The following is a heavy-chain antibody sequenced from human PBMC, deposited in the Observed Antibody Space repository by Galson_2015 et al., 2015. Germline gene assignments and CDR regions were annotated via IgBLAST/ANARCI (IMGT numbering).Heavy chain of an antibody. CDR1: GGSFSGYY. CDR3: ARKYSSRRRFDP. CDR2: INHSGST. Sequence: ETLSLTCAVYGGSFSGYYWSWIRQPPGKGLEWIGEINHSGSTNYNPSLKSRVTISVDTSKNQFSLKLSSVTAADTAVYYCARKYSSRRRFDPWGQGTLVTVSS. D-gene: IGHD6-6*01. J-gene: IGHJ5*02. V-gene: IGHV4-34*01.